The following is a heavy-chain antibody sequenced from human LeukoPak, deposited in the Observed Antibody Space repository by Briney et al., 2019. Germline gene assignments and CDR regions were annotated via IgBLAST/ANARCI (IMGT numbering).Heavy chain of an antibody. CDR3: AKDGRFLEWLPPYFDY. V-gene: IGHV3-23*01. D-gene: IGHD3-3*01. CDR1: GFTFSSYA. Sequence: GGSLRLSCAASGFTFSSYAMSWVRQAPGKGLEWVSAISGSGGSTYYADSVKGRFTISRDNSKDTLYLQMNSLRAEDTAVYYCAKDGRFLEWLPPYFDYWGQGTLVTVSS. J-gene: IGHJ4*02. CDR2: ISGSGGST.